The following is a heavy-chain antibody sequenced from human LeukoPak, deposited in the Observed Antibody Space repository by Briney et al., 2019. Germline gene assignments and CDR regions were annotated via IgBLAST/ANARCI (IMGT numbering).Heavy chain of an antibody. J-gene: IGHJ6*02. V-gene: IGHV3-7*04. CDR1: GFTFGAYW. D-gene: IGHD5-12*01. Sequence: GGSLRLSCAASGFTFGAYWMNWVRQAPGKGLEWVANICQGESGAHYVDSVTGRFIISGDSAKTSLYLQMNNQRAEDSAVYYCVRGRDIVATAHYYYYGMDVWGQGTTVTVSS. CDR3: VRGRDIVATAHYYYYGMDV. CDR2: ICQGESGA.